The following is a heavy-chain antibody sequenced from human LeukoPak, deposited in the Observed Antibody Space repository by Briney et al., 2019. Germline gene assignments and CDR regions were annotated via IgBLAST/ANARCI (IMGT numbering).Heavy chain of an antibody. Sequence: SQTLSLTCTVSGGSISSSSYYWGWIRQPPGKGLEWIGSIYYSGSTYYNPSLKSRVTISVDTSKNQFSLKLSSVTAADTAVYYCARQWELLYFDYWGQGTLVTVSS. CDR2: IYYSGST. D-gene: IGHD1-26*01. CDR1: GGSISSSSYY. J-gene: IGHJ4*02. V-gene: IGHV4-39*01. CDR3: ARQWELLYFDY.